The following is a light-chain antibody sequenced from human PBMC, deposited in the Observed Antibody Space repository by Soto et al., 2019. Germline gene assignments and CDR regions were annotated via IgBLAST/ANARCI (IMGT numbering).Light chain of an antibody. V-gene: IGKV3-20*01. CDR2: GAS. Sequence: EIVLTQSPGTLSLSPGERATLSCRASQSVRNSYVAWYQQKPGQAPRLLIYGASSRATGIPDRFSGSGSGTDFTLTISRLEPEDLAVYYCQQYDNSPVTFGQGTKLEIK. J-gene: IGKJ2*01. CDR1: QSVRNSY. CDR3: QQYDNSPVT.